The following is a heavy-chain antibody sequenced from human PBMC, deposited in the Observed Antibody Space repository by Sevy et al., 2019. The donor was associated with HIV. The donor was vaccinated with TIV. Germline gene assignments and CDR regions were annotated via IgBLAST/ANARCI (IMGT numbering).Heavy chain of an antibody. CDR1: GFTFSNYA. V-gene: IGHV3-23*01. J-gene: IGHJ6*02. D-gene: IGHD6-19*01. CDR3: AKVLARGVAVAGSAWGMDV. Sequence: EGSLRLSCAASGFTFSNYAMNWVRQAPGKELEWVSSISGSGGTTYYADSVEGRFTISRDKSKNTLYLQMHSLRAEDSAAYYCAKVLARGVAVAGSAWGMDVWGQGTTVTVSS. CDR2: ISGSGGTT.